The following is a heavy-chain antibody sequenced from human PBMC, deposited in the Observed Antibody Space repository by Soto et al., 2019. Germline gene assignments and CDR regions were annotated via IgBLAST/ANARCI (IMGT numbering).Heavy chain of an antibody. CDR3: ARDHDEDFGYDLDYFDY. D-gene: IGHD5-12*01. V-gene: IGHV4-34*01. CDR2: INHSGST. J-gene: IGHJ4*02. CDR1: GGSFSGYY. Sequence: PSETLSLTCAVYGGSFSGYYWSWIRQPPGKGLEWIGEINHSGSTNYNPSLKSRVTISVDTSKNQFSLKLSSVTAADTAFYFCARDHDEDFGYDLDYFDYWGQGTLVTVSS.